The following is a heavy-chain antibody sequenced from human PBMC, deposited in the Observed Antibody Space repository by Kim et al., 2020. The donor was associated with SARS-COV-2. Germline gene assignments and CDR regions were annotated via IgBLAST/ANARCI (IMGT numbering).Heavy chain of an antibody. D-gene: IGHD6-25*01. CDR2: INHSGST. Sequence: SETLSLTCAVYGGSFSGYYWSWIRQPPGKGLEWIGEINHSGSTNYNPSLKSRVTISVDTSKNQFSLKLSSVTAADTAVYYCARGFQRGYYGMDVWGQGTTVTVSS. CDR3: ARGFQRGYYGMDV. CDR1: GGSFSGYY. V-gene: IGHV4-34*01. J-gene: IGHJ6*02.